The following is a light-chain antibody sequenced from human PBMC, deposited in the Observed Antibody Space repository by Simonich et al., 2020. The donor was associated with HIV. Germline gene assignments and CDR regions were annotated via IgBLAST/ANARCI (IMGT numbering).Light chain of an antibody. J-gene: IGKJ2*01. CDR1: QSVLYSSNNKNY. CDR2: WAS. Sequence: DIVMTQSPDSLAVSLGERATINCKSSQSVLYSSNNKNYLAWYQKKPGQPPKLLIYWASTRESGVPDRFSGSGSGTDFTLTISSLQAEDGAVYYCQQYYSTPYTFGQGTKLEIK. V-gene: IGKV4-1*01. CDR3: QQYYSTPYT.